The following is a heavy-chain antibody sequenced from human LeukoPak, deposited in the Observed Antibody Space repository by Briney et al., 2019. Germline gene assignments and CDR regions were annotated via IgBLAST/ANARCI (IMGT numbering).Heavy chain of an antibody. D-gene: IGHD3-10*01. Sequence: GGSLRLSCAASGFTFSSYGMHWVRQAPGKGLEWVAVISYDGSNKYYADSVKGRFTISRDNSKNTLYLQMNSLRAEDTAVYYCAKELDYNGSGSLSGGMDVWGQGTTVTVSS. CDR1: GFTFSSYG. V-gene: IGHV3-30*18. J-gene: IGHJ6*02. CDR3: AKELDYNGSGSLSGGMDV. CDR2: ISYDGSNK.